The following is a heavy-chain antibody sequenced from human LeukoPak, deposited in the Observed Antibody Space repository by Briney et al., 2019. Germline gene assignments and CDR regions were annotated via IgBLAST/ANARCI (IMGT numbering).Heavy chain of an antibody. Sequence: EASVKVSCKASGYTFTGYYMHWVRQAPGQGLEWMGRINPNSGGTNHAQKFQGRVTMTRDTSISTAYMELSRLRSDDTAVYYCARVGSMVRGVKDGRVFDYWGQGTLVTVSS. V-gene: IGHV1-2*06. CDR1: GYTFTGYY. D-gene: IGHD3-10*01. J-gene: IGHJ4*02. CDR3: ARVGSMVRGVKDGRVFDY. CDR2: INPNSGGT.